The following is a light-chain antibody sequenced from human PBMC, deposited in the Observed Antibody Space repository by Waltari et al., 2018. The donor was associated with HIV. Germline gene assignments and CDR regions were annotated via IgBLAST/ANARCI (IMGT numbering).Light chain of an antibody. J-gene: IGKJ4*01. CDR3: QQYYSIPPLT. Sequence: DIVMTQSPDSLAVSLGERATINCKSSQSVLYSSNNKHYLAWYQQKPGQPPRLLIYWASTRESGVPDRFSGSGSGTDFTLTISSLQAEDVAVYYCQQYYSIPPLTFGGGTKVEIK. CDR2: WAS. V-gene: IGKV4-1*01. CDR1: QSVLYSSNNKHY.